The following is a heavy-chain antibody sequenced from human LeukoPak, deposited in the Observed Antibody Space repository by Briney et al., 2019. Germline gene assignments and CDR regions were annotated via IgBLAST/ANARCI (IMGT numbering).Heavy chain of an antibody. CDR3: ARDPYVWGSYRFSYFDY. CDR2: INSGGTTM. Sequence: PGGSLRLSCAASGFAFISSEMNWVRQAPGEGLEWVSHINSGGTTMYNADAVKGRFTISRDSAKNSLYLQMNSLRAEDTAVYYCARDPYVWGSYRFSYFDYWGQGTLVTVSS. D-gene: IGHD3-16*02. V-gene: IGHV3-48*03. CDR1: GFAFISSE. J-gene: IGHJ4*02.